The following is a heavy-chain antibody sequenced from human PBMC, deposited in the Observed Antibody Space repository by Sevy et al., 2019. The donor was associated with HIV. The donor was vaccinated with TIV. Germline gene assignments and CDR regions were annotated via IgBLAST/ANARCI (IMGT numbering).Heavy chain of an antibody. CDR3: ERIGRSFDY. CDR2: IRSSSSYI. CDR1: GFTFSSYS. V-gene: IGHV3-21*01. J-gene: IGHJ4*02. Sequence: GESLKISCAASGFTFSSYSMNWVRQAPGKGLELVSSIRSSSSYIYYGDSVKGRLTISRDNAKNSLYLQMNSLRAEDKAVYYCERIGRSFDYWGQGTLVTVSS.